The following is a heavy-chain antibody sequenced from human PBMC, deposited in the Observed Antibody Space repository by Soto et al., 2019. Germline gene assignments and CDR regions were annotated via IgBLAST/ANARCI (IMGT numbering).Heavy chain of an antibody. Sequence: ASVKVSCKASGYTFTSYGISWVLQAPGEGLEWMGWISAYNGNTNYAQKLQGRVTMTTDTSTSTAYMELRSLRSDDTAVYYCARDVVVVAATAVSVYYYYYMDVWGKGTTVTVSS. CDR1: GYTFTSYG. CDR3: ARDVVVVAATAVSVYYYYYMDV. J-gene: IGHJ6*03. V-gene: IGHV1-18*01. CDR2: ISAYNGNT. D-gene: IGHD2-15*01.